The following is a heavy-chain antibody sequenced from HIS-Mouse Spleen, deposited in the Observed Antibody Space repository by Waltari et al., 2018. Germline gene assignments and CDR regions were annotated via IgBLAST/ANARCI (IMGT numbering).Heavy chain of an antibody. V-gene: IGHV1-69*01. D-gene: IGHD1-26*01. J-gene: IGHJ4*02. CDR3: ARATIVGATPQCFEY. CDR1: GGPFSCHA. CDR2: IIPIFGTA. Sequence: QVQLVQSGAEVKKPGPSLKVSCKASGGPFSCHAIRRVPQPPGQGLEWMGGIIPIFGTANYAQKFQGRVTITADESTSTAYMELSSLRSEDTAVYYCARATIVGATPQCFEYWGQGTLVTVSS.